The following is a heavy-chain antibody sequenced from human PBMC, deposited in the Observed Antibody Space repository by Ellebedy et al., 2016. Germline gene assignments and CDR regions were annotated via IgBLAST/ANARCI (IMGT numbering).Heavy chain of an antibody. D-gene: IGHD5-12*01. Sequence: GSLRLXCAVSGGSVTSGSYYWSWIRQPPGKGLEWIGYIYYSGSTNYNPSLKSRVTISVDTSKNQFSLKLSSVTAADTAVYYCASPSLRTGDAFDIWGQGTMVTVSS. J-gene: IGHJ3*02. CDR3: ASPSLRTGDAFDI. V-gene: IGHV4-61*01. CDR1: GGSVTSGSYY. CDR2: IYYSGST.